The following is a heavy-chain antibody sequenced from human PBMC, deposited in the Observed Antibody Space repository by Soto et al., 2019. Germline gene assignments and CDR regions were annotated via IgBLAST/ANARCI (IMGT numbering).Heavy chain of an antibody. J-gene: IGHJ4*02. CDR1: GGSISSYY. Sequence: PATLSLTCTVSGGSISSYYWSCIRQPPGKGLEWIVHISYSGTTNYNPSLQSRVTMSLETSKHNFSLRLSSVTAADTAVYYCARDLVASAMATQPSNWLHXWGKATKVTMS. V-gene: IGHV4-59*01. CDR3: ARDLVASAMATQPSNWLHX. D-gene: IGHD5-12*01. CDR2: ISYSGTT.